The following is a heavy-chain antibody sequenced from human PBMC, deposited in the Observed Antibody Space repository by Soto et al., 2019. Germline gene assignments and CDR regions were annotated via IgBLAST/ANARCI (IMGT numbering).Heavy chain of an antibody. D-gene: IGHD2-2*01. Sequence: PSETLSLTCAVYGGSFSGYYWSWIRQPPGKGLEWIGEINHSGSTNYNPSLKSRITISVDTSKNQFSLKLSSVTAADTAVYYCARSTRRDCSSTSCYEWAAVAPYYYYYMDVWGKGTTVTVSS. V-gene: IGHV4-34*01. J-gene: IGHJ6*03. CDR1: GGSFSGYY. CDR3: ARSTRRDCSSTSCYEWAAVAPYYYYYMDV. CDR2: INHSGST.